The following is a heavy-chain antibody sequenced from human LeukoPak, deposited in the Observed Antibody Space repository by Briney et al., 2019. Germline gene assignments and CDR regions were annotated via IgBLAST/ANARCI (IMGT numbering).Heavy chain of an antibody. Sequence: PGASLRLSCAASGFTFSSYAMSWVRQAAGKGLEWVSAISGSGGSTYYADSVKGRFTISRDNSKNTLYLQMNSLRAEDTAVYYCAKDIAARPACFDYWGQGTLVTVSS. D-gene: IGHD6-6*01. CDR2: ISGSGGST. V-gene: IGHV3-23*01. J-gene: IGHJ4*02. CDR3: AKDIAARPACFDY. CDR1: GFTFSSYA.